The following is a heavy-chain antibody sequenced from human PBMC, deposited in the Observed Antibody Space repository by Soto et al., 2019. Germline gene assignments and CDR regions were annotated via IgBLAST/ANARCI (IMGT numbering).Heavy chain of an antibody. CDR1: GFTFSSFA. D-gene: IGHD4-17*01. CDR2: ISGSGGST. Sequence: EVQLLESGGGLVQPGGSLRLSCAPSGFTFSSFAMSWVRQAPGRGLEWVSAISGSGGSTYYADSVKGRFTISRDNSKNTLYLQMNSLRAEDTAVYYCAKDMTTVTTWYFDLWGRGTLVTVSS. CDR3: AKDMTTVTTWYFDL. V-gene: IGHV3-23*01. J-gene: IGHJ2*01.